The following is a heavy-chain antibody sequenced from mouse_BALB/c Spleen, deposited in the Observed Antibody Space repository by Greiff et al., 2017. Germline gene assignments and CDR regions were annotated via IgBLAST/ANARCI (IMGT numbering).Heavy chain of an antibody. CDR1: GFSLTSYG. D-gene: IGHD1-1*02. Sequence: VQLVESGPGLVQPSQSLSITCTVSGFSLTSYGVHWVRQSPGKGLEWLGVIWSGGSTDYNAAFISRLSISKDNSKSQVFFKMNSLQANDTAIYYCARNSETMYFDVWGAGTTVTVSS. J-gene: IGHJ1*01. CDR3: ARNSETMYFDV. V-gene: IGHV2-2*02. CDR2: IWSGGST.